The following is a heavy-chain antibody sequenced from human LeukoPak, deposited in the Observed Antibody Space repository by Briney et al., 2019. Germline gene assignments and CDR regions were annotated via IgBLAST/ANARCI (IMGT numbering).Heavy chain of an antibody. J-gene: IGHJ4*02. D-gene: IGHD2/OR15-2a*01. Sequence: GGSLRLSCAGSGFTFNTYHMTWVRQAPGKGLEWVSSISTSGSDIYSADSLKGRFTISRDNARNSLFLQMNSLRAEDTAVYYCAREEDNADEYLREDYWGQGTLVTVSS. CDR3: AREEDNADEYLREDY. V-gene: IGHV3-21*01. CDR1: GFTFNTYH. CDR2: ISTSGSDI.